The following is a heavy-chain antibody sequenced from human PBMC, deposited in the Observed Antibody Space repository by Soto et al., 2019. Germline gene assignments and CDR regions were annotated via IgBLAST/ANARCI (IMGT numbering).Heavy chain of an antibody. CDR2: ISSSSSTI. Sequence: VGSLRLSCAASGFTFSSYSMNWVRQAPGKGLEWVSYISSSSSTIYYADSVKGRFTISRDNAKNSLYLQMNSLRDEDTAVYYCARDSIGYCSGGSCSSRYYYGMDVWGQGTTVTVSS. CDR3: ARDSIGYCSGGSCSSRYYYGMDV. CDR1: GFTFSSYS. D-gene: IGHD2-15*01. J-gene: IGHJ6*02. V-gene: IGHV3-48*02.